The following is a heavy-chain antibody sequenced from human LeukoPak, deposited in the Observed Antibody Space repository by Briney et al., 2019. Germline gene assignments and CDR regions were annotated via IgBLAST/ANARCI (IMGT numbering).Heavy chain of an antibody. CDR1: GFTFSSYW. Sequence: GGSLRLSCAASGFTFSSYWMSWVRQAPGKGLEWMANIKPDGSEKYYVDSVRGRFTISRDNAKNSLYLQMNSLRGEDTAVYYCARAEMTTITYPDYWGQGTPVTVSS. D-gene: IGHD5-24*01. V-gene: IGHV3-7*01. J-gene: IGHJ4*02. CDR3: ARAEMTTITYPDY. CDR2: IKPDGSEK.